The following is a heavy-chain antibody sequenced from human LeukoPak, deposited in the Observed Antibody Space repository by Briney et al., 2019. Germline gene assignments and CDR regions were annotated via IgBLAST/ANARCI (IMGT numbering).Heavy chain of an antibody. Sequence: PSETLSLTCAVSGGSVGSSNWWSWVRQPPGKGLEWIGAIYHSGTTTYNPSLKSRVTISVDKSKNQFSLKLSSVTAADTAVYYCARRGDGYGHFDFWGQGTLVTVSS. CDR3: ARRGDGYGHFDF. CDR2: IYHSGTT. J-gene: IGHJ4*02. D-gene: IGHD5-24*01. CDR1: GGSVGSSNW. V-gene: IGHV4-4*02.